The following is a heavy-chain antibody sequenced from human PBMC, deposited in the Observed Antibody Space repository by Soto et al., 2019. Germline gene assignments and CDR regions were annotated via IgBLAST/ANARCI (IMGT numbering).Heavy chain of an antibody. CDR1: GYTFTSYG. CDR3: ARDCSSTSCYIAGGRGRYYYYGMDV. V-gene: IGHV1-18*04. D-gene: IGHD2-2*02. CDR2: ISAYNGNT. Sequence: ASVKVSCKASGYTFTSYGISWVRQAPGQGLEWMGWISAYNGNTNYAQKLQGGVTMTTDTSTSTAYMELRSLRSDDTAVYYCARDCSSTSCYIAGGRGRYYYYGMDVWGQGTTVTVSS. J-gene: IGHJ6*02.